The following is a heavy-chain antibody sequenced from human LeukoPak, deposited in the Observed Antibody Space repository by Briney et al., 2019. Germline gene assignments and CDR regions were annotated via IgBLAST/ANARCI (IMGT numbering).Heavy chain of an antibody. CDR1: GFTVSGNY. CDR3: ARRPTAMANHFDY. D-gene: IGHD5-18*01. CDR2: IYSGGST. V-gene: IGHV3-66*02. Sequence: GGSLRLSCAASGFTVSGNYMNWIRQAPGKGLEWVSVIYSGGSTYYADSVKGRFTISRDSSENTLYLQMDSLRPEDTAVYYCARRPTAMANHFDYWGQGTLVTVSS. J-gene: IGHJ4*02.